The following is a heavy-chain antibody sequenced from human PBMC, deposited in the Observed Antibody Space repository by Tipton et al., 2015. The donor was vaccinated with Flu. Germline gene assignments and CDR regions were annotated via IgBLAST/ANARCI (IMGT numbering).Heavy chain of an antibody. D-gene: IGHD3-3*01. V-gene: IGHV4-4*09. CDR3: AREVLRFSQGLSWFDP. J-gene: IGHJ5*02. Sequence: TLSLTCSVSGGSVGRAHWTWIRQSPGKGLEWIGNILSNGNTDYNPSLKSRVTIAVDTSKNQFSLKLTSVTAGDTAVYYCAREVLRFSQGLSWFDPWGQGILVAVSS. CDR1: GGSVGRAH. CDR2: ILSNGNT.